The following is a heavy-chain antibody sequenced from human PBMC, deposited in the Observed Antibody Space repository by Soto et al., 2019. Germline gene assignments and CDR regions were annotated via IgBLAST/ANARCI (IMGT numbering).Heavy chain of an antibody. J-gene: IGHJ4*02. Sequence: ASVKVSCKASGYTFTSYDINWVRQATGQGLEWMGWMNPNSGNTGYAQKFQGRVTMTRNTSISTAYMELSSLRSEDTAVYYCARGHVLRFLEWLSGTGYYFDYWGQGTLVTVSS. CDR3: ARGHVLRFLEWLSGTGYYFDY. D-gene: IGHD3-3*01. CDR1: GYTFTSYD. CDR2: MNPNSGNT. V-gene: IGHV1-8*01.